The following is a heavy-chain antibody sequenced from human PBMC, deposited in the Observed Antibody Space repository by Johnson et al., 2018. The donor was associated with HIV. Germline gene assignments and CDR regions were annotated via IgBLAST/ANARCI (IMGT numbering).Heavy chain of an antibody. CDR1: GFSFDSFW. V-gene: IGHV3-7*01. CDR2: INQDGSET. Sequence: VQLVESGGGLVKPGGSLRLSCSASGFSFDSFWMTWVRQAPGKGLEWVANINQDGSETYYVDSVKGRFTISRDNAKNSLYLQMGSLRAEDMAVYYCARDTPFDIWGQGTMVTVSS. CDR3: ARDTPFDI. J-gene: IGHJ3*02.